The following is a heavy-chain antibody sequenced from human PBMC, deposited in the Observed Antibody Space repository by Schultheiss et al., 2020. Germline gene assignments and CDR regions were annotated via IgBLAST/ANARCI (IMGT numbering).Heavy chain of an antibody. CDR2: MHSTGST. V-gene: IGHV4-59*08. Sequence: SATLSLSCTVSGGSITSDYWTWIRQPPGKGLECIGYMHSTGSTNYNPSLKSRVTMSLDTSKNQFSLKLNSVTAADTAVYYCAKLASRGGFDIWGQGTMVTVSS. D-gene: IGHD6-25*01. CDR3: AKLASRGGFDI. J-gene: IGHJ3*02. CDR1: GGSITSDY.